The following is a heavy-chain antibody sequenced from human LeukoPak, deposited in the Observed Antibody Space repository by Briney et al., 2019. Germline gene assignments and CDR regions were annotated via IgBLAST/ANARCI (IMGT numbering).Heavy chain of an antibody. Sequence: SETLSLTCTVSGGSVSSASYYWSWIRQSPGKGLEWIGCFYNTGSTNYNPSLKSRVTISVDTSKNQFSLKLSSVTAADTAVYYCARETPKGWSRGFYYWGQGTLVTVSS. J-gene: IGHJ4*02. D-gene: IGHD1-26*01. V-gene: IGHV4-61*01. CDR2: FYNTGST. CDR3: ARETPKGWSRGFYY. CDR1: GGSVSSASYY.